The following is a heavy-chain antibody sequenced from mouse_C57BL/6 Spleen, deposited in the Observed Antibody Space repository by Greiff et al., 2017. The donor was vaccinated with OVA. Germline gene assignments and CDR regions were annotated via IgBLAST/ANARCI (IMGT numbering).Heavy chain of an antibody. V-gene: IGHV1-22*01. J-gene: IGHJ4*01. CDR2: IDPNNGGT. CDR3: ARTGLGYAMDY. Sequence: VQLQQSGPELVKPGASVKMSCKASGYTFTDYNMHWVKQSHGKSLEWIGYIDPNNGGTSYNQKFKGKATLTVNKSASTVYREPRSLTAEDSAVYYSARTGLGYAMDYWGQGTSVTVSS. D-gene: IGHD4-1*01. CDR1: GYTFTDYN.